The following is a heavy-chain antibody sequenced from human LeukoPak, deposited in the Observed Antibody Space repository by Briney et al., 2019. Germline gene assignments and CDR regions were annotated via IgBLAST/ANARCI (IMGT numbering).Heavy chain of an antibody. J-gene: IGHJ1*01. CDR1: GFSFSAYG. Sequence: PGGSLRLSCAASGFSFSAYGMHWVRQAPGKGLEWVAVISYDGSNKYYADSVKGRFTISRDNSKNTLYLQMNSLRAEDTAVYYCAKGGRYFDWLFPFQHWGQGTLVTVSS. CDR2: ISYDGSNK. CDR3: AKGGRYFDWLFPFQH. D-gene: IGHD3-9*01. V-gene: IGHV3-30*18.